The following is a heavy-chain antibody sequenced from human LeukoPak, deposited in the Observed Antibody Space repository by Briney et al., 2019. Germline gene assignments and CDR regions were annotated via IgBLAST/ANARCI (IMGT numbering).Heavy chain of an antibody. CDR1: GGSISSYF. CDR2: TFYSGNT. Sequence: PSETLSLTCSVSGGSISSYFWSWIRQPPGKGLEYIGYTFYSGNTNYSPSLKRRAAISVDTSRKQVSLRLSYLTAADPAVYFFASVRVEASKLAEYIENWGQGTLVTVSA. J-gene: IGHJ1*01. D-gene: IGHD1-26*01. V-gene: IGHV4-59*01. CDR3: ASVRVEASKLAEYIEN.